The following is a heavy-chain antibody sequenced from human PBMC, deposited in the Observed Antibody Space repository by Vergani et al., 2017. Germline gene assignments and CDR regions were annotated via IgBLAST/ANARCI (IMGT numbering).Heavy chain of an antibody. Sequence: EVQLMESGGGWAQPGGSLRLSCAASGFVFSESPIHWVRQVPGKGLEWLGHIRRRSEHYATAYGPSLIGRATISRDDSTNTAYLQLSSLGTDDTAIYYCTTVGNWNDATFDFWGQGTLVTVSS. CDR1: GFVFSESP. D-gene: IGHD1-20*01. J-gene: IGHJ4*02. CDR2: IRRRSEHYAT. CDR3: TTVGNWNDATFDF. V-gene: IGHV3-73*01.